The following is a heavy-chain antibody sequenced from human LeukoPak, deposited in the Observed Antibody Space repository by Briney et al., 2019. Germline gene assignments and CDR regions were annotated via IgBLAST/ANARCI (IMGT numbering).Heavy chain of an antibody. CDR1: GFTFSNYG. D-gene: IGHD6-6*01. J-gene: IGHJ4*02. Sequence: GSLRLSCAASGFTFSNYGTHWVRQAPGKGLEWIGSIYHSGSTYNNPSLKSRVTISVDTSKNQFSLKLSSVTAADTAVYYCVRSSSSIFDYWGQGTLVTVSS. V-gene: IGHV4-38-2*01. CDR2: IYHSGST. CDR3: VRSSSSIFDY.